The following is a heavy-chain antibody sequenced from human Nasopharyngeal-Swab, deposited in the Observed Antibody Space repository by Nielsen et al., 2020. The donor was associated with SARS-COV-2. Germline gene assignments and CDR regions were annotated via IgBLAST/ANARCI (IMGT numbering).Heavy chain of an antibody. Sequence: GESLKISCAASGFTFSSYWMSWVRQAPGKGLEWVANIKQDGSEKYYVDSVKGRFTISRENAKNSLYLQMNSLRAGDTAVYYCARERTDCSGGSCYSYGMDVWGQGTTVTVSS. V-gene: IGHV3-7*01. J-gene: IGHJ6*02. CDR3: ARERTDCSGGSCYSYGMDV. CDR2: IKQDGSEK. CDR1: GFTFSSYW. D-gene: IGHD2-15*01.